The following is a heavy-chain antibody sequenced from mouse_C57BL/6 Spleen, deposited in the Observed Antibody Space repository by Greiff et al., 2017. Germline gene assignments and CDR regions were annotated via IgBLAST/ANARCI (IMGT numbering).Heavy chain of an antibody. CDR1: GYTFTSYW. Sequence: QVQLKQPGAELVMPGASVKLSCKASGYTFTSYWMHWVKQRHGQGLEWIGEIDPSDSYTNYNQKFKGKSTLTVDKSSSTAYMQLSSLTSEDSAVYYCAITTVVADYAMDYWGQGTSVTVSS. J-gene: IGHJ4*01. D-gene: IGHD1-1*01. CDR2: IDPSDSYT. V-gene: IGHV1-69*01. CDR3: AITTVVADYAMDY.